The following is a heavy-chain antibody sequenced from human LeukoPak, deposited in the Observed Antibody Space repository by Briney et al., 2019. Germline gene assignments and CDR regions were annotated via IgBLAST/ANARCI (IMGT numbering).Heavy chain of an antibody. J-gene: IGHJ6*02. CDR3: ARGDYYYGVDV. V-gene: IGHV1-8*01. Sequence: ASVKVSCKAFGYTFTSYDINWVRQATGQGAEWMGYMNPNRGDTVYARKFQGRVTMTSNNSASTACMELSSLTSEDTAVYYCARGDYYYGVDVWGQGTAVTVSS. CDR1: GYTFTSYD. CDR2: MNPNRGDT.